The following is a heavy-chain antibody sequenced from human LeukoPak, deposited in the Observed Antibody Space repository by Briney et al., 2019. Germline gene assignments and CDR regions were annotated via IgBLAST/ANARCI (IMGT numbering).Heavy chain of an antibody. V-gene: IGHV3-7*01. D-gene: IGHD2-2*01. CDR2: IKQDGSEK. CDR3: ARLAHLGYCSSTSCLYMDV. Sequence: SGGSLRLSCAASGFTFSSYWMSWVRQAPGKGLEWVANIKQDGSEKYYVDSVKGRFTISRDNAKNSLYLQMNSLRAEDTAVYYCARLAHLGYCSSTSCLYMDVWGKGTTVTVSS. CDR1: GFTFSSYW. J-gene: IGHJ6*03.